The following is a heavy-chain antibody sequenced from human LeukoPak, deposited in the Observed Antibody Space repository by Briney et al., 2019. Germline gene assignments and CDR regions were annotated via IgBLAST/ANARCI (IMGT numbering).Heavy chain of an antibody. CDR2: INPNSGGT. V-gene: IGHV1-2*02. CDR1: GYTFTGYY. Sequence: GASVKVSCKASGYTFTGYYMHWVRQAPGQGLEWIGWINPNSGGTNYAQKFQGRVTMTRDTSISTAYMELSRLRSDDTAVYYCARLGYCSGGSCYFPYWGQGTLVTVSS. J-gene: IGHJ4*02. CDR3: ARLGYCSGGSCYFPY. D-gene: IGHD2-15*01.